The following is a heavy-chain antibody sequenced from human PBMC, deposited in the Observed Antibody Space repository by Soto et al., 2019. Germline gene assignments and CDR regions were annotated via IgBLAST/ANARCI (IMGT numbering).Heavy chain of an antibody. CDR2: IDGSGGIT. D-gene: IGHD3-10*01. Sequence: GGSLRLSCAASGFPFGTTDMSWVRQAPGEGLEWVSTIDGSGGITFYADSVKGRFTISRDSSRNTVYLRMNSLRGDDTALYYCVKNSGWFNTWGQGALVTVSS. CDR3: VKNSGWFNT. CDR1: GFPFGTTD. V-gene: IGHV3-23*01. J-gene: IGHJ5*02.